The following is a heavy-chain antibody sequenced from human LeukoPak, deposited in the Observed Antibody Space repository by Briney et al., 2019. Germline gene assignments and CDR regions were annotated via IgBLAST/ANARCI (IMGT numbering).Heavy chain of an antibody. D-gene: IGHD1-7*01. J-gene: IGHJ3*02. CDR2: ISSSSSYI. CDR1: GFTFSSYS. CDR3: ASGTELRGAFDI. V-gene: IGHV3-21*01. Sequence: GGSLRLSCAASGFTFSSYSMNWVRQAPGKGLEWVSSISSSSSYIYYADSVKGRFTISRDNAKNSLYLQMNSLRAEDTAVYYCASGTELRGAFDIWGQGTMVTVSS.